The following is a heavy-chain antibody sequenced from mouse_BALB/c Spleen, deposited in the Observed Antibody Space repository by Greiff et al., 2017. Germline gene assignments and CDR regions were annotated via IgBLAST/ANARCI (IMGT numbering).Heavy chain of an antibody. CDR1: GFTFSSYG. V-gene: IGHV5-6*01. J-gene: IGHJ4*01. D-gene: IGHD4-1*01. CDR3: ARQPTLTGSYYYAMDY. CDR2: ISSGGSYT. Sequence: EVQGVESGGDLVKPGGSLKLSCAASGFTFSSYGMSWVRQTPDKRLEWVATISSGGSYTYYPDSVKGRFTISRDNAKNTLYLQMSSLKSEDTAMYYCARQPTLTGSYYYAMDYWGQGTTVTVSS.